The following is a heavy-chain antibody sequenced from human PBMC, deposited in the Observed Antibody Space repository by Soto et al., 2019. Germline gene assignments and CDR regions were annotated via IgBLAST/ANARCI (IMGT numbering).Heavy chain of an antibody. CDR1: GGTFSTYT. V-gene: IGHV1-69*08. D-gene: IGHD4-4*01. CDR3: AGDPDSHYNDSHASSYP. Sequence: QVQLVQSGAEVKKPGSSVKVSCKASGGTFSTYTITWVRQAPGQGLEWMGRIIPIIGIINYAQKFQGRVTISADKFTGTAYMELTGLRSDDTAVYYCAGDPDSHYNDSHASSYPWGQGTVVTVSS. J-gene: IGHJ5*02. CDR2: IIPIIGII.